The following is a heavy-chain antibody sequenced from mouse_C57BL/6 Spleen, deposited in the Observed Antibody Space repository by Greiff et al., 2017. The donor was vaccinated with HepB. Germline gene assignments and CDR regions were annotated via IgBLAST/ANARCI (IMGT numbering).Heavy chain of an antibody. CDR3: ARREIYDGPGWFAY. CDR2: INPNNGGT. J-gene: IGHJ3*01. D-gene: IGHD2-3*01. V-gene: IGHV1-26*01. CDR1: GYTFTDYY. Sequence: EVQLQQSGPELVKPGASVKISCKASGYTFTDYYMNWVKQSHGKSLEWIGDINPNNGGTSYNQKFKGKATLTVDKSSSTAYMELRSLTSEDSAVYYCARREIYDGPGWFAYWGQRTLVTVSA.